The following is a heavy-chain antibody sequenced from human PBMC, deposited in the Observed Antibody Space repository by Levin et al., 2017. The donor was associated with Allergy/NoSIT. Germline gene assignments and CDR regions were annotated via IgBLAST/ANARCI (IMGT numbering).Heavy chain of an antibody. CDR2: IYHSGST. CDR3: ATAWGSATDRVDY. D-gene: IGHD3-16*01. Sequence: PSETLSLTCAVSGGSISSSNWWSWVRQPPGKGLEWIGEIYHSGSTNYNPSLKSRVTISVDKSKNQFSLKLSSVTAADTAVYYCATAWGSATDRVDYWGQGTLVTVSS. CDR1: GGSISSSNW. J-gene: IGHJ4*02. V-gene: IGHV4-4*02.